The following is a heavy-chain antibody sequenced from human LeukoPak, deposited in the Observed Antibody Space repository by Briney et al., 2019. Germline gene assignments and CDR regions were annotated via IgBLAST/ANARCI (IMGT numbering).Heavy chain of an antibody. J-gene: IGHJ4*02. CDR1: GFTFSSYG. CDR3: ARAGYCSGGSCYGSDY. CDR2: IWYDGSIQ. V-gene: IGHV3-33*01. Sequence: GGSLRLSCAASGFTFSSYGMHWVRQAPGQGLEWVAAIWYDGSIQYYADSVKGRFTISRDNSKNTLYLQMDSLRAEDTAVYYCARAGYCSGGSCYGSDYRGQGTVVSVSS. D-gene: IGHD2-15*01.